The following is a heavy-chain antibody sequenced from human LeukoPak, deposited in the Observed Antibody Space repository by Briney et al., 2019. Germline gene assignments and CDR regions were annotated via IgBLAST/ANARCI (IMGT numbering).Heavy chain of an antibody. V-gene: IGHV1-2*02. CDR1: GYTFTGYY. J-gene: IGHJ4*02. D-gene: IGHD2-21*01. CDR3: AREARPYSLSYYFDY. Sequence: ASVKVSCKASGYTFTGYYMHWVRQAPGQGLEWMGWINPNSGGTNYAQKFQGRVTMTRDTSISTAYMELSRLRSDDTAVYYCAREARPYSLSYYFDYWGRGTLVTVSS. CDR2: INPNSGGT.